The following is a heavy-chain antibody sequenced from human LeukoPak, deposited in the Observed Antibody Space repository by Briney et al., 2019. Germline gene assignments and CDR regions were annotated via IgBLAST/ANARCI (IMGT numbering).Heavy chain of an antibody. D-gene: IGHD3-10*01. Sequence: GGSLRLSCAASGFTFSNAWMSWVRQAPGKGLEWVGRIKSKTDCGTTDYAAPVKGRFTITRDDSKNTLYLQMNSMKTEDTAVYYCTTDYYGSGSYRGYYYGMDVWGQGTTVTVYS. CDR3: TTDYYGSGSYRGYYYGMDV. CDR1: GFTFSNAW. CDR2: IKSKTDCGTT. V-gene: IGHV3-15*01. J-gene: IGHJ6*02.